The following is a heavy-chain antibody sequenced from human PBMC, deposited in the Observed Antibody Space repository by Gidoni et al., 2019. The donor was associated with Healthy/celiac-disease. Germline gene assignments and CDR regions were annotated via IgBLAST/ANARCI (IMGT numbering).Heavy chain of an antibody. J-gene: IGHJ6*02. CDR1: GFTFSSYG. Sequence: QVQLVESGGGVVQPGRSLRLSCAASGFTFSSYGMHWVRQAPGKGLEWVAVISYDGSNKYYADSVKGRFTISRDNSKNTLYLQMNSLRAEDTAVYYCAKDGPMITFGGVIVENYYYYYGMDVWGQGTTVTVSS. D-gene: IGHD3-16*02. V-gene: IGHV3-30*18. CDR3: AKDGPMITFGGVIVENYYYYYGMDV. CDR2: ISYDGSNK.